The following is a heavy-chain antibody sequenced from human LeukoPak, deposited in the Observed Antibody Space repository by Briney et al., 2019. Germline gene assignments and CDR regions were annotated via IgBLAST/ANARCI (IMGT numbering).Heavy chain of an antibody. CDR3: AKARRYSYGSEGVLRDYFDY. Sequence: QSGGSLRLSCAASGFTFSSYAMSWVRQAPGKGLEWVSAISGSGGSTYYADSVKGRFTISRDNSKNTLYLQMNSLRAEDTAVYYCAKARRYSYGSEGVLRDYFDYWGQGTLVTVSS. CDR1: GFTFSSYA. J-gene: IGHJ4*02. V-gene: IGHV3-23*01. D-gene: IGHD5-18*01. CDR2: ISGSGGST.